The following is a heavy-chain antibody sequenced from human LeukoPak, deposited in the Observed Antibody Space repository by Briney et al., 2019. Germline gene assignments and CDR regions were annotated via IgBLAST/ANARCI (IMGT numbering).Heavy chain of an antibody. D-gene: IGHD3-10*01. CDR3: ARDSLWFGESNFDY. CDR1: GLSVSSKY. V-gene: IGHV3-53*01. J-gene: IGHJ4*02. CDR2: LYSGGST. Sequence: PGGSLRLSCAASGLSVSSKYMNWVRQAPGKGLEWVSLLYSGGSTYYADSVKGRFTISRDNAKNSLYLQMNSLRAEDTAVYYCARDSLWFGESNFDYWGQGTLVTVSS.